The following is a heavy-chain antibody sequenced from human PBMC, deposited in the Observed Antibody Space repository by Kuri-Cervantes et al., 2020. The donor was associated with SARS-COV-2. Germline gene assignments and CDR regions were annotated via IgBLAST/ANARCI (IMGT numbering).Heavy chain of an antibody. J-gene: IGHJ6*02. CDR3: AKGPYYDFWSGYYTTGLLDYYGMDV. Sequence: GGSLRLSCAASGFTFSSYAISWVRQAPGKGLEWVSVIYSGGSSTYYADSVKGRFTISRDNSKNTLYLQMNSLRAEDTAVYYCAKGPYYDFWSGYYTTGLLDYYGMDVWGQGTTVTVSS. CDR1: GFTFSSYA. V-gene: IGHV3-23*03. CDR2: IYSGGSST. D-gene: IGHD3-3*01.